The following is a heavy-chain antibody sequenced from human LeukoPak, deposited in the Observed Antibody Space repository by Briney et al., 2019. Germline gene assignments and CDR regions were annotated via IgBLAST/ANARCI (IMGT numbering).Heavy chain of an antibody. CDR2: IYYSGST. J-gene: IGHJ4*02. CDR1: GGSISSSSYY. CDR3: ARAAAKGISSSWYY. V-gene: IGHV4-39*07. Sequence: SETLSLTCTVSGGSISSSSYYWGWIRQPPGKGLEWIGSIYYSGSTYYNPSLKSRVTISVDTSKNQFSLKLSSVTAADTAVYYCARAAAKGISSSWYYWGQGTLVTVSS. D-gene: IGHD6-13*01.